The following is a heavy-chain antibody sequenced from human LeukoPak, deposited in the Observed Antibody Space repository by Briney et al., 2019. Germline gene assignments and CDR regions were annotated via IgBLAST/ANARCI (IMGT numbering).Heavy chain of an antibody. Sequence: GGSLRLSCASSGFTVSSNYMSWVRQAPGKGLEWVSVIYSGGSTYYADSVKGRFTISRDNSKNSLYLQMNSLRAEDTAVYYCARGREVQRPSYWYFDLWGRSTLVTVSS. CDR2: IYSGGST. V-gene: IGHV3-53*01. CDR3: ARGREVQRPSYWYFDL. D-gene: IGHD1-26*01. CDR1: GFTVSSNY. J-gene: IGHJ2*01.